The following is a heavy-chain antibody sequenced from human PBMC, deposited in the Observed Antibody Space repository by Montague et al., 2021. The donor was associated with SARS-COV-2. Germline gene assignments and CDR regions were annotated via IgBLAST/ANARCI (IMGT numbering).Heavy chain of an antibody. Sequence: SETLSLTCAVYGGSFSNYYWSWIRQPPEKGLEWIGEINHSGSTNYNPSLKSRVTISVDTSKNQFSLKLSSVTAADTAVYYCARGGTVTTCFAPKRTGRYNWFDPWGQETLVTVSS. J-gene: IGHJ5*02. V-gene: IGHV4-34*01. CDR1: GGSFSNYY. D-gene: IGHD4-17*01. CDR3: ARGGTVTTCFAPKRTGRYNWFDP. CDR2: INHSGST.